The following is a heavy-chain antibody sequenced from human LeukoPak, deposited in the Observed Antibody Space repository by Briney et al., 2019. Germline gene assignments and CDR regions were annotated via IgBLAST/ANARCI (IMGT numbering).Heavy chain of an antibody. CDR3: ARDHCSSTSCYDQDDAFDI. CDR1: GFTFSSYG. D-gene: IGHD2-2*01. J-gene: IGHJ3*02. CDR2: IRYDGGNK. Sequence: GGSLRLSCAASGFTFSSYGMHWVRQAPGKGLEWVAFIRYDGGNKYSADSVKGRFTISRDNSKNTLYLQMNSLRAEDTAGYYCARDHCSSTSCYDQDDAFDIWGQGTMVTVSS. V-gene: IGHV3-30*02.